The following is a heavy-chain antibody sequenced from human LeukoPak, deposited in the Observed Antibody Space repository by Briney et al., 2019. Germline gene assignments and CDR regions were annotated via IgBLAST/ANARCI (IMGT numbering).Heavy chain of an antibody. J-gene: IGHJ6*03. D-gene: IGHD4-17*01. CDR1: GGTFSSYA. CDR3: ARVHYGAVRKASSYYYMDV. Sequence: SVKVSCKASGGTFSSYAISWVRQAPGQGLEWMGGIIPIFGTANHAQKFQGRVTITTDESTSTAYMELSSLRSEDTAVYYCARVHYGAVRKASSYYYMDVWGKGTTVTVSS. V-gene: IGHV1-69*05. CDR2: IIPIFGTA.